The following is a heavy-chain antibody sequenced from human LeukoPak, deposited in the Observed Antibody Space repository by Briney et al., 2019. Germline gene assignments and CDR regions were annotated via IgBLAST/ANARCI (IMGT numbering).Heavy chain of an antibody. V-gene: IGHV1-2*04. Sequence: ASVKVSCKASGYTFTGYYMHWVRQAPGQGLEWMGWINPNSGGTNYAQEFQGWVTMTRDTSISTAYMELSRPRSDDTAVYYCARDVGSGPYYYYGMDVWGQGTTVTVSS. D-gene: IGHD6-19*01. CDR2: INPNSGGT. CDR3: ARDVGSGPYYYYGMDV. J-gene: IGHJ6*02. CDR1: GYTFTGYY.